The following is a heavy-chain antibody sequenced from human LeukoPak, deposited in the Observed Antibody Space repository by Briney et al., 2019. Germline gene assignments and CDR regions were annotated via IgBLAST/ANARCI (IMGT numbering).Heavy chain of an antibody. Sequence: APVKVSCKASGYTFTSDDINWVRQATGQGLEWMGWMNPNSGNTGHAQKFQGRVTLTRNTSISTAYMELSSLRSEDTAVYYCARVHRRCSSTSCYRAAWFDPWGQGTLVTVSS. D-gene: IGHD2-2*02. CDR3: ARVHRRCSSTSCYRAAWFDP. V-gene: IGHV1-8*03. CDR1: GYTFTSDD. J-gene: IGHJ5*02. CDR2: MNPNSGNT.